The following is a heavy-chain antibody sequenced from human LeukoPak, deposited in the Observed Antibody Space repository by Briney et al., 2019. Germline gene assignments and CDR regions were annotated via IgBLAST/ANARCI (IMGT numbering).Heavy chain of an antibody. CDR1: GGSFSGYY. V-gene: IGHV4-34*01. CDR3: ARGPYSSSWRDFDY. D-gene: IGHD6-13*01. Sequence: KPSETLSLTCGVYGGSFSGYYWSWIRQPPGKGLEWIGEINHSGSTNYNPSLKSRVTISVDTSKNQFSLKLSSVTAADTAVYYCARGPYSSSWRDFDYWGQGTLVTVSS. J-gene: IGHJ4*02. CDR2: INHSGST.